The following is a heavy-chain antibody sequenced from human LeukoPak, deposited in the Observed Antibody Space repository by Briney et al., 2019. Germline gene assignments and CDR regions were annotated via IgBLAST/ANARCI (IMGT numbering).Heavy chain of an antibody. D-gene: IGHD6-13*01. CDR3: AKDTSSSWENDWFDP. Sequence: GGSLRLSCAASGFTFHDYAMDWVRQAPGKGLEWVSGISLNSGTIGYADSVKGRFTISRDNAKNTLYLQMNSLRAEDTALYYCAKDTSSSWENDWFDPWGQGTLVTVSS. CDR2: ISLNSGTI. V-gene: IGHV3-9*01. CDR1: GFTFHDYA. J-gene: IGHJ5*02.